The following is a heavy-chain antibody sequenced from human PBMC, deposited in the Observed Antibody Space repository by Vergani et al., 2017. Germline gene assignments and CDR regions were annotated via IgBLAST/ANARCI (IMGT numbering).Heavy chain of an antibody. V-gene: IGHV4-34*01. CDR2: INHSGST. D-gene: IGHD2-21*01. Sequence: QVQLQQWGAGLLKPSETLSLTCAVYGGSFSGYYWSWIRQPPGKGLEWIGEINHSGSTNYNPSLKSRVTISGDTSKNQCSLKLSSVTAADTAVYYCARGKHIVAKGVMDVWGKGTTVTVSS. CDR1: GGSFSGYY. J-gene: IGHJ6*03. CDR3: ARGKHIVAKGVMDV.